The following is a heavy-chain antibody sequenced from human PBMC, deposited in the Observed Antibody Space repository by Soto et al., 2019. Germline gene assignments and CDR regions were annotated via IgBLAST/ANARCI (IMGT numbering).Heavy chain of an antibody. V-gene: IGHV1-18*01. CDR3: ARGGSSSRRTDY. D-gene: IGHD6-6*01. CDR2: ISAYNANT. J-gene: IGHJ4*02. CDR1: GYTFTSYG. Sequence: VQLVQSGAEVKKPGASVKVSCKASGYTFTSYGITWVRQAPGQGLEWMGWISAYNANTYYAQKLQGRVTMTTDTSTRTAYMELRSLKSYDTAVYYCARGGSSSRRTDYWGQGTLVTVSS.